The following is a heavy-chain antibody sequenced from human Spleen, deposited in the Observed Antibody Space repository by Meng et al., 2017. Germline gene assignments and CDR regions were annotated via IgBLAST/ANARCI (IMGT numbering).Heavy chain of an antibody. CDR3: ASDIVATIIGY. CDR1: GFTFRNYW. V-gene: IGHV3-7*01. J-gene: IGHJ4*02. D-gene: IGHD5-12*01. Sequence: GESLKISCAASGFTFRNYWMTWVRQAPGKGLEWVANIKPDGTEKFYLDSVKGRFTISRDNAKNSLYLQMNSLRAEDTAVYYCASDIVATIIGYWGQGTLVTVSS. CDR2: IKPDGTEK.